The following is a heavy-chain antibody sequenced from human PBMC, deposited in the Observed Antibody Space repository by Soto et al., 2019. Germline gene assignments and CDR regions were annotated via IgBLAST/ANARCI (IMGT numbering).Heavy chain of an antibody. J-gene: IGHJ4*02. Sequence: EVQLLESGGGLVQPGGSLRLSCAASGFSFGDYDMGWVRQPPGKGPEWVSSLYADGRTFYLDSVRGRFSISRDNSKTSRFRQMNGLTADDTAVYFCATAGRNFFGSWGQGTLVTVSS. CDR3: ATAGRNFFGS. V-gene: IGHV3-23*01. CDR1: GFSFGDYD. CDR2: LYADGRT. D-gene: IGHD3-10*01.